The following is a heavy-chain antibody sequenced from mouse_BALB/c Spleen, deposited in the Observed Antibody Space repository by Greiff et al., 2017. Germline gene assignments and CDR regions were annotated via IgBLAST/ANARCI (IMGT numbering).Heavy chain of an antibody. Sequence: EVQVVESGGGLVKPGGSLKLSCAASGFTFSSYAMSWVRQTPEKRLEWVASISSGGSTYYPDSVKGRFTISRDNARNILYLQMSSLRSEDTAMYYCAREGLRAWFAYWGQGTLVTVSA. V-gene: IGHV5-6-5*01. CDR2: ISSGGST. CDR1: GFTFSSYA. J-gene: IGHJ3*01. CDR3: AREGLRAWFAY. D-gene: IGHD1-1*01.